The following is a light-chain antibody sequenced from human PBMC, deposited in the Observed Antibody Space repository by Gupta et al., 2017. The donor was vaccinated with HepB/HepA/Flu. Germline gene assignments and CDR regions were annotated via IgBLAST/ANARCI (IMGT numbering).Light chain of an antibody. Sequence: SSELTQDPAVSVALGQPVRITCQGDSLRSYYASWYQQKPGPAPVRCIVVNSNRPSGIPDRFSGSSSGTNASSTTTGAQAEEEADDDCNSQDSSGNHCVFGGGTKMTGL. CDR2: VNS. V-gene: IGLV3-19*01. CDR1: SLRSYY. CDR3: NSQDSSGNHCV. J-gene: IGLJ3*02.